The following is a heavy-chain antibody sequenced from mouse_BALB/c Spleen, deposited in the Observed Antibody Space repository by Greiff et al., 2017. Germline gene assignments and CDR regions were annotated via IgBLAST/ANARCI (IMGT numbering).Heavy chain of an antibody. J-gene: IGHJ3*01. D-gene: IGHD1-1*02. Sequence: VQLQESGAELVRPGASVTLSCKASGYTFTDYEMHWVKQTPVHGLEWIGAIDPETGGTAYNQKFKGKATLTADKSSSTAYMELRSLTSEDSAVYYCTGGGWFAYWGQGTLVTVSA. CDR3: TGGGWFAY. CDR1: GYTFTDYE. CDR2: IDPETGGT. V-gene: IGHV1-15*01.